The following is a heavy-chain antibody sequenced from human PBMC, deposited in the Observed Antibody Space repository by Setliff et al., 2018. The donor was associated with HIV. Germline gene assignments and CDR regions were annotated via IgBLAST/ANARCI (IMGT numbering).Heavy chain of an antibody. CDR3: ARYSTLTTNFDY. CDR1: GYSIGSGSF. V-gene: IGHV4-38-2*01. CDR2: IPHNGGT. J-gene: IGHJ4*02. D-gene: IGHD4-17*01. Sequence: SETLSLTCAVSGYSIGSGSFWGWIRQPPGKGLEWIATIPHNGGTYYNPDPSLTGRVSISVDTSKNQFSLKLAFVTAADTAVYYCARYSTLTTNFDYWGQGTLVTVSS.